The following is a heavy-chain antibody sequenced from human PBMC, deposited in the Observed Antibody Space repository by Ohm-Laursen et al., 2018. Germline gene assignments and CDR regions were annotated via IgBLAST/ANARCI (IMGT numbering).Heavy chain of an antibody. V-gene: IGHV4-34*01. CDR2: INHSGST. Sequence: GTLSLTCLVYGGSFSGYYWSWIRQPPGKGLEWIGEINHSGSTNYNPSLKSRVTISVDTSKNQFSLKLSSVTAADTAVYYCASSRYYDSSGYPKRGDAFDIWGQGTMVTVSS. D-gene: IGHD3-22*01. CDR1: GGSFSGYY. CDR3: ASSRYYDSSGYPKRGDAFDI. J-gene: IGHJ3*02.